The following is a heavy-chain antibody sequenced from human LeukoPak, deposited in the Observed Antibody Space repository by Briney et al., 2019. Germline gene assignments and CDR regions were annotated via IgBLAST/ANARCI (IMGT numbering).Heavy chain of an antibody. D-gene: IGHD3-9*01. V-gene: IGHV1-3*01. CDR3: AREHDTLTGMSFDY. CDR2: INAGNGNT. J-gene: IGHJ4*02. Sequence: ASVKVSCKASGYSFSTYAIQWVRQAPGQGLEWMGWINAGNGNTKYSQKFQGRVTISRDTSASTVYMELSSLRSEDTAVYYCAREHDTLTGMSFDYWGQGTLVTVSS. CDR1: GYSFSTYA.